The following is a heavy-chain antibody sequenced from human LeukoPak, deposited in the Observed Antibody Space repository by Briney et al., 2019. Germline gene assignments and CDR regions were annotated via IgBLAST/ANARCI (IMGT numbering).Heavy chain of an antibody. J-gene: IGHJ4*02. Sequence: SETLSLTCTVSGGSISNGSYYWGWIRQPPGKGLEWIGSIYYSGSTYYNPSLKSRVTISVDTSKNQFSLKLSSVTAADTAVYYCASPEYSSSGGDYWGQGTLVTVSS. CDR2: IYYSGST. D-gene: IGHD6-6*01. V-gene: IGHV4-39*01. CDR3: ASPEYSSSGGDY. CDR1: GGSISNGSYY.